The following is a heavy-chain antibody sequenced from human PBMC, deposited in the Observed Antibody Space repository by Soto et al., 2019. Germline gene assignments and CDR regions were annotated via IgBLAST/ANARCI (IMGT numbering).Heavy chain of an antibody. V-gene: IGHV1-69*06. D-gene: IGHD6-13*01. J-gene: IGHJ5*02. Sequence: SVKVSCKASGGTFSSYAISWVRRAPGQGLEWMGGIIPIFGTANYAQKFQGRVTITADKSTSTAYMELSSLRSEDTAVYYCWAAGTSLSLQMGWFDPWGQGTLVTVSS. CDR1: GGTFSSYA. CDR2: IIPIFGTA. CDR3: WAAGTSLSLQMGWFDP.